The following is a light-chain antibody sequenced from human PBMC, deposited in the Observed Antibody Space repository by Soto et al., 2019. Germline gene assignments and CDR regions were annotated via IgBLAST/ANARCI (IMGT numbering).Light chain of an antibody. CDR1: QSISSY. Sequence: IQMTQSPSSLSASVGDRVTITCRASQSISSYLNWYQQKPGKAPKLLISDASRLQSGVPSRFGGGGSGTDFTLDINSLQLEDFATYYCQQSYTTPLTFGGGTKVEIK. CDR3: QQSYTTPLT. J-gene: IGKJ4*01. V-gene: IGKV1-39*01. CDR2: DAS.